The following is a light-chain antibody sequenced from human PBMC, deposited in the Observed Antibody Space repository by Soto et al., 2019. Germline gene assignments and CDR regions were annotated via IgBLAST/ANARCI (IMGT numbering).Light chain of an antibody. CDR3: QQYENLPT. J-gene: IGKJ5*01. V-gene: IGKV1-33*01. CDR2: DAS. CDR1: QNINNY. Sequence: TQSLATLSASVGDRVTITCQASQNINNYLNWYQQKPGRAPKLLIYDASNLEAGVPSRFRGSGSGTDFTFTISRLQPEDIATYYYQQYENLPTFGQGTRLEIK.